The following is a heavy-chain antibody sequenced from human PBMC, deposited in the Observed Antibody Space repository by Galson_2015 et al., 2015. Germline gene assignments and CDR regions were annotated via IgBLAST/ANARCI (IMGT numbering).Heavy chain of an antibody. D-gene: IGHD6-13*01. J-gene: IGHJ4*02. CDR1: EFTFSSYA. CDR3: AKVSKIKYSSSWTLDY. V-gene: IGHV3-23*01. CDR2: ISGSGGST. Sequence: SLRLSCAASEFTFSSYAMNWVRQAPGKGLEWVSAISGSGGSTYYADSVKGRFTISRDNSKNTLYMQMNSLRAEDTAVYYCAKVSKIKYSSSWTLDYWGQGTLVTVSS.